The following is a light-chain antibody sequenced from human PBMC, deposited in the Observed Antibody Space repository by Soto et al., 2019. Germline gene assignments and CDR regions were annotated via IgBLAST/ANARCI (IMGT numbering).Light chain of an antibody. CDR1: SSNIGRNT. CDR2: SNN. J-gene: IGLJ1*01. V-gene: IGLV1-44*01. CDR3: AAWDDSLNGYV. Sequence: QSVLTQPPSASGTPGQRVTISCSGSSSNIGRNTVNWYQQLPGTAPKLLIYSNNQRPSGVPDRFSGSKSGTSASLAISGLQSEDEADYYCAAWDDSLNGYVLGTGTKLTVL.